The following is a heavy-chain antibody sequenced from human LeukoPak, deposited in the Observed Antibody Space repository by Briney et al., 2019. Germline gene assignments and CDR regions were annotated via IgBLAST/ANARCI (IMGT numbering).Heavy chain of an antibody. CDR3: ARDQGLGGYSYGRYYYYGMDV. CDR2: INHSGST. V-gene: IGHV4-34*01. Sequence: SETLSLTCAVYGGSFSGYYWSWIRQPPGKGLEWIGEINHSGSTNYNPSLKSRVTISVDTSKNQFSLKLSSVTAADTAVYYCARDQGLGGYSYGRYYYYGMDVWGQGTTVTVSS. J-gene: IGHJ6*02. CDR1: GGSFSGYY. D-gene: IGHD5-18*01.